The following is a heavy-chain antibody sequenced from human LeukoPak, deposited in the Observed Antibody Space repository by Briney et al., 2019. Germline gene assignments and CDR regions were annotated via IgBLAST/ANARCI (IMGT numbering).Heavy chain of an antibody. D-gene: IGHD1-26*01. Sequence: GASVKVSCKASGGTFSSNAISWVRQAPGQSLEWMGGIIPISGTTKYAQKFQGRLTIIADESTTTAYMKLSSLRSEDTAVYYCARDRKWELGNWFDPWGQGTLVTVSS. CDR3: ARDRKWELGNWFDP. CDR2: IIPISGTT. CDR1: GGTFSSNA. J-gene: IGHJ5*02. V-gene: IGHV1-69*13.